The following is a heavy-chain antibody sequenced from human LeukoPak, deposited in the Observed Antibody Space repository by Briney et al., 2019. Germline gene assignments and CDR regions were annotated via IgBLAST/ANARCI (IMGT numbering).Heavy chain of an antibody. Sequence: GGSLRLSCAASGFIFSRHAMSWVRQAPGKGLEWVSTTGLESVHTLCADSVQGRFTVSRDNSRNTLDLQMDNLRADHTAVYYCAKGDDIGKHPTRAYYFDIWGQGTLVTVSS. V-gene: IGHV3-23*01. J-gene: IGHJ4*02. CDR3: AKGDDIGKHPTRAYYFDI. CDR2: TGLESVHT. D-gene: IGHD5-24*01. CDR1: GFIFSRHA.